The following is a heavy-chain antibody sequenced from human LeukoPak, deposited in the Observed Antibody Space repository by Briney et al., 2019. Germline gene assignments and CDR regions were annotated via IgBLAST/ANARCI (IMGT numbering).Heavy chain of an antibody. CDR1: GFIVSSKY. Sequence: GGSLRLSCAASGFIVSSKYMSWVRQAPGKGLEWVSIIFSGDSTYYADSVKGRFTISRDNSKNTVYLQMNSLRAEDTAVYYCAREMATISLADYWGQGTLVTVSS. D-gene: IGHD5-24*01. V-gene: IGHV3-66*01. CDR2: IFSGDST. CDR3: AREMATISLADY. J-gene: IGHJ4*02.